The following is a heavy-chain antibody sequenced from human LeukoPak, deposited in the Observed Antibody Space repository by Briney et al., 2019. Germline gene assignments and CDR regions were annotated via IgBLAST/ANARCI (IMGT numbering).Heavy chain of an antibody. CDR3: ARVRSGWDTDL. Sequence: PGGSLRLSCAASGFTFSSYAMHWVRQAPGKGLEGVAVISYDGSNKYYADSVKGRFTISRDNSKNTLYLQMNSLRAEDTAVYYCARVRSGWDTDLWGRGTLVTVSS. CDR2: ISYDGSNK. J-gene: IGHJ2*01. D-gene: IGHD5-18*01. CDR1: GFTFSSYA. V-gene: IGHV3-30-3*01.